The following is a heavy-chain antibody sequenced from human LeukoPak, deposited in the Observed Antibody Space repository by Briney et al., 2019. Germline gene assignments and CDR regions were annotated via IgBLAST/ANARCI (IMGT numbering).Heavy chain of an antibody. CDR1: GFTVSSNY. J-gene: IGHJ4*02. CDR3: ASGAILPSFDY. Sequence: PGGSLRLSCAASGFTVSSNYMSWVRQAPGKGLEWVAVISYDGSNKYYADSVKGRFTISRDNSKNTLYLQMNSLRAEDTAVYYCASGAILPSFDYWGQGTLVTVSS. V-gene: IGHV3-30*03. CDR2: ISYDGSNK. D-gene: IGHD1-26*01.